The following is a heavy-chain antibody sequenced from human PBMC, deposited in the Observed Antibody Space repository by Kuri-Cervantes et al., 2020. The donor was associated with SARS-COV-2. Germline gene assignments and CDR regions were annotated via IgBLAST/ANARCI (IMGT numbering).Heavy chain of an antibody. V-gene: IGHV3-9*01. Sequence: SLKISCAASGFTFDDYAMHWVRQAPGKGLEWVSGISWNSGSIGYADSVKGRFAISRDNAKNSLYLQMNSLRAEDTAVYYCARDRYNWNIDYWGQGTLVTVSS. CDR1: GFTFDDYA. CDR3: ARDRYNWNIDY. D-gene: IGHD1-20*01. CDR2: ISWNSGSI. J-gene: IGHJ4*02.